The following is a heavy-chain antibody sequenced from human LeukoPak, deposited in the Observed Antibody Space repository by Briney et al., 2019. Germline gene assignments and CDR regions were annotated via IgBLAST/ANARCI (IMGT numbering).Heavy chain of an antibody. CDR2: ISSSSSYI. V-gene: IGHV3-21*01. CDR3: ARNKWEPQFYYYYYYMDV. D-gene: IGHD1-26*01. Sequence: GGPLRLSCAASGFTFSSYSMNWVRQAPGKGLEWVSSISSSSSYIYNADSVKGRFTISRDNAKNSLYLQMNSLRAEDTAVYYCARNKWEPQFYYYYYYMDVWGKGTTVTVSS. J-gene: IGHJ6*03. CDR1: GFTFSSYS.